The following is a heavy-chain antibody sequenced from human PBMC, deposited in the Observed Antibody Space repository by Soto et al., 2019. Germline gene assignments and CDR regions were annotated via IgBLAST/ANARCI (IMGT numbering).Heavy chain of an antibody. D-gene: IGHD1-20*01. Sequence: EVQLLESGGGLAQPGGSLRLSCAASGFAFSPYGMSWVRQAPGKGLEWVSSINSTGGTTYYTDSVKGRFTISRDNSKNTLYLQMNSLRAEDTAVYYCAKVGISGTKYFEYWGQGTLVTVSS. CDR3: AKVGISGTKYFEY. CDR1: GFAFSPYG. J-gene: IGHJ4*02. V-gene: IGHV3-23*01. CDR2: INSTGGTT.